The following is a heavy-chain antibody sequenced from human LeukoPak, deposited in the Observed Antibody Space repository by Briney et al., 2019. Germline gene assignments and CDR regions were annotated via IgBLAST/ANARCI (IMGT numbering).Heavy chain of an antibody. V-gene: IGHV3-7*03. CDR3: ARDFRDCSSTSCYGDAFDI. D-gene: IGHD2-2*01. CDR2: IKQAGSEN. J-gene: IGHJ3*02. Sequence: PGWSLRLSCAASGFTFRSYWMSWVRQAPGRGLEWVANIKQAGSENYYVDSVKGRFSISRDNAKNSLYLQMNSLRAEDTAVYYCARDFRDCSSTSCYGDAFDIWGQGTMVTVSS. CDR1: GFTFRSYW.